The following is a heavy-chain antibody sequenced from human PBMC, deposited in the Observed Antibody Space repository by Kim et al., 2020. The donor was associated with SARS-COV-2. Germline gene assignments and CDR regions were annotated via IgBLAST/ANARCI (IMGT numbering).Heavy chain of an antibody. J-gene: IGHJ6*02. Sequence: GGSLRLSCVVSGFTFSNAWMSWVRQAPGKGLEWVGRIKSKTDGGTTDYAAPVKGRFTISRDDSKNTLYLQMNSVKTEDTAVYYCTTEYCSGGSCYSVYYYGMDVWGQGTTVTVSS. CDR2: IKSKTDGGTT. CDR1: GFTFSNAW. D-gene: IGHD2-15*01. V-gene: IGHV3-15*01. CDR3: TTEYCSGGSCYSVYYYGMDV.